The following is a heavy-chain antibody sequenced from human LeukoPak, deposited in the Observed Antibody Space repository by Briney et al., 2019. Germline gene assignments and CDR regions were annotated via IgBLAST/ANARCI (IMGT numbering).Heavy chain of an antibody. J-gene: IGHJ4*02. CDR1: GGSISSSDYY. CDR2: ISYSGST. CDR3: ARLERGYGDFDY. V-gene: IGHV4-39*01. D-gene: IGHD5-12*01. Sequence: SETLSLTCTVSGGSISSSDYYWGWIRQPPGKGLEWIGIISYSGSTYYNPSLKSRVTIFVDTSKSQFSLKLSSVTAADTAVYYCARLERGYGDFDYWGQGTLVTVSS.